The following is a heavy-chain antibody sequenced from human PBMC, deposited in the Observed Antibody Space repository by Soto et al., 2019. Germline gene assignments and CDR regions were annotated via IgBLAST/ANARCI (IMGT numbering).Heavy chain of an antibody. D-gene: IGHD6-19*01. V-gene: IGHV3-30-3*01. CDR1: GFTFSSYA. Sequence: GGSLRLSCAASGFTFSSYAMHWVRQAPGKGLEWVAVISYDGSNKYYADSVKGRFTISRDNSKNTLYLQMNSLRAEDTAVYYCARLPVAGDNFDYWGQGTLVTVSS. J-gene: IGHJ4*02. CDR3: ARLPVAGDNFDY. CDR2: ISYDGSNK.